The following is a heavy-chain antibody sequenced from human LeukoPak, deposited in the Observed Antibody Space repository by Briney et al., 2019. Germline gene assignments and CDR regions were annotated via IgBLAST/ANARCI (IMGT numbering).Heavy chain of an antibody. J-gene: IGHJ4*02. Sequence: GGSLRLSCAASGFTFSSYAMSWVRQAPGKGLEWVSGISGSGENTYYADSVKGRFTISRDNSKNTLYLQMNSLRAEDTAVYYCAKYISGLMYYSDYWGQGSLVTVSS. V-gene: IGHV3-23*01. CDR1: GFTFSSYA. CDR2: ISGSGENT. CDR3: AKYISGLMYYSDY. D-gene: IGHD5-18*01.